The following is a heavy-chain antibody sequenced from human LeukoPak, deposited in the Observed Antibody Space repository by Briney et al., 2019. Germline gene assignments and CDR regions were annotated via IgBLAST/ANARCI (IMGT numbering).Heavy chain of an antibody. D-gene: IGHD3-22*01. CDR3: ARHADYVVVVTPPDY. CDR2: IYPGDSDT. Sequence: GESLKISCKGSGYSFTSYWSGWVRQMPGKGLEWMGIIYPGDSDTRYSPSFQGQVTISADKSISTAYLQWSSLKASDTAMYYCARHADYVVVVTPPDYWGQGTLVTVSS. J-gene: IGHJ4*02. CDR1: GYSFTSYW. V-gene: IGHV5-51*01.